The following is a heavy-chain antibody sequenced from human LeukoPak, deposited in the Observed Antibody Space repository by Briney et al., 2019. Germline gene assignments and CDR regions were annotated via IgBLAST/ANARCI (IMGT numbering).Heavy chain of an antibody. J-gene: IGHJ3*02. Sequence: GGSLRLSCTASGSTFSNYWMHWVRQAPGKGLVWVSRINPDGSRTNYADSVAGRFTISRDNAKNTLYLQMNSLRADDTAVYYCSWDHTGKEDIWGQGTMVTVSS. CDR1: GSTFSNYW. CDR3: SWDHTGKEDI. D-gene: IGHD1-26*01. V-gene: IGHV3-74*01. CDR2: INPDGSRT.